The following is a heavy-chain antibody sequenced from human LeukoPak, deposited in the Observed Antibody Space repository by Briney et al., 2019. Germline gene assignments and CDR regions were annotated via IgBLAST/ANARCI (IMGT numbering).Heavy chain of an antibody. CDR3: ARRAAAAHLGMDV. J-gene: IGHJ6*02. V-gene: IGHV4-59*01. CDR1: GGSISSYY. D-gene: IGHD6-13*01. Sequence: PSETLSLTCTVSGGSISSYYWSCIRQPPGKGLEWIGYIYYSGSTNYNPSLKSRVTISVDTSKNQFSLKLSSVTAADTAVYYCARRAAAAHLGMDVWGQGTTVTVSS. CDR2: IYYSGST.